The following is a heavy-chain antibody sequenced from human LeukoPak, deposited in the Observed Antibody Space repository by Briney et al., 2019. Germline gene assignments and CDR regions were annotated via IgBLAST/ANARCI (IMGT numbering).Heavy chain of an antibody. D-gene: IGHD2-21*02. CDR3: AKRLPYYFDY. V-gene: IGHV3-23*01. CDR2: FGKSGAT. Sequence: GGSLRLSCVASGFTFGSYAMSWVRQAPGKGLEWVSTFGKSGATYYADSAKGRFTISRDNSKNTLYLQMNSLRADDTAVYYCAKRLPYYFDYWGQGVLVTVSS. J-gene: IGHJ4*02. CDR1: GFTFGSYA.